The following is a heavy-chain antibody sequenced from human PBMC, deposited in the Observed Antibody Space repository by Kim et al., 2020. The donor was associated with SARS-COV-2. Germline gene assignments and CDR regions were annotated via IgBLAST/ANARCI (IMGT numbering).Heavy chain of an antibody. CDR3: VRGVRFTSGGSFGLFDH. J-gene: IGHJ4*02. CDR1: GVSITNNYW. CDR2: LYHTGRT. Sequence: SETLSLTCAVSGVSITNNYWYSWVRQPPGKGLEWIGELYHTGRTNYNPSLKSRVSTSVDKSKNQFSLQLSSVTSADTAVYFCVRGVRFTSGGSFGLFDHWGQGTLVTVSS. V-gene: IGHV4-4*02. D-gene: IGHD3-16*01.